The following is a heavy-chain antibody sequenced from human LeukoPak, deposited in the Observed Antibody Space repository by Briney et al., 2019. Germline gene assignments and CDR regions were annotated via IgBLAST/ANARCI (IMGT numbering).Heavy chain of an antibody. CDR3: ARHRWTGTYNFDY. CDR2: ILYSGTT. Sequence: SETLSLTCSVSGDSICTSSYFWGWIRQPPGKGLEWIGSILYSGTTYYKPSLKSRVTISVDTSKNQFSLELTSVTAADTAVYYCARHRWTGTYNFDYWGQGSLVTVS. D-gene: IGHD1-1*01. V-gene: IGHV4-39*01. J-gene: IGHJ4*02. CDR1: GDSICTSSYF.